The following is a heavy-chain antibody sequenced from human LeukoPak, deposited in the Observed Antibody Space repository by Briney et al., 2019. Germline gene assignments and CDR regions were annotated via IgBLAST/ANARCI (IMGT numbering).Heavy chain of an antibody. D-gene: IGHD6-19*01. CDR2: INYSVSN. CDR3: ARVRGSGWYEFDY. J-gene: IGHJ4*02. Sequence: PSETLSLTCTVSGGSISSYYWTWIRQPPGKGMEWIGPINYSVSNYYNPSLKSRVTISVDTSKNQFSLKLSSVTAADTAVYYCARVRGSGWYEFDYWGQGTLVTVSS. CDR1: GGSISSYY. V-gene: IGHV4-59*01.